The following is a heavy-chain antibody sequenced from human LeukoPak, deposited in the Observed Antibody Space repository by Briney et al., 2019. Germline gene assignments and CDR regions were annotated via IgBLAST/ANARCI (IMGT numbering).Heavy chain of an antibody. Sequence: PGGSLRLSCAASGFTFSSYAMSWVRQASGKGLEWVSAISGSGGSTYYADSVKGRFTISRDNSKNTLYLQMNSLRAEDTAVYYRAILPVAGSPHYWGQGTLVTVSS. CDR1: GFTFSSYA. V-gene: IGHV3-23*01. CDR2: ISGSGGST. CDR3: AILPVAGSPHY. J-gene: IGHJ4*02. D-gene: IGHD6-19*01.